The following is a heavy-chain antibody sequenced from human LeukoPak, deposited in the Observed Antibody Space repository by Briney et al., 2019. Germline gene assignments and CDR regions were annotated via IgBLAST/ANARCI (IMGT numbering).Heavy chain of an antibody. CDR3: AELGITMIGGV. D-gene: IGHD3-10*02. J-gene: IGHJ6*04. Sequence: GGSLRLSCAASGFTFSSYEMNWVRQAPGKGLEWVSYMSSSGSTIYYADSVKGRFTISRDNTKNSLYLQMNSLRAEDTAVYYCAELGITMIGGVWGKGTTVTISS. CDR2: MSSSGSTI. V-gene: IGHV3-48*03. CDR1: GFTFSSYE.